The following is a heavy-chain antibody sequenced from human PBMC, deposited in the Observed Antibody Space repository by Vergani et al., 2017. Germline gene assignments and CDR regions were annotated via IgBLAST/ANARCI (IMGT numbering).Heavy chain of an antibody. J-gene: IGHJ4*02. CDR1: GFTFSSDW. V-gene: IGHV3-74*01. D-gene: IGHD3-22*01. CDR2: INSDGSST. Sequence: EVQLVESGGGLVQPGGSLRLSCAASGFTFSSDWMHWVRQAPGKGLVWVSRINSDGSSTYYADSVKGRFTISRDNSKNMLYLQMNSLRAEDTAVYYCARLSYDTTPYLQGGYDCWGQGTLVSVSS. CDR3: ARLSYDTTPYLQGGYDC.